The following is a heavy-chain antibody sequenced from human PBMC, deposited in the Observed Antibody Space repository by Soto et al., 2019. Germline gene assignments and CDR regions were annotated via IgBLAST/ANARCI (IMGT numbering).Heavy chain of an antibody. Sequence: SETLSLTCTVSGGSISSSSYYWGWIRQPPGKGLEWIGSIYYSGSTYYNPSLKSRVTISVDTSKNQLSLKLSSVTAADTAVYYFARGVEDYFWSCYYREHPSYFDYWGQGTLVTVSS. V-gene: IGHV4-39*07. CDR2: IYYSGST. J-gene: IGHJ4*02. CDR3: ARGVEDYFWSCYYREHPSYFDY. D-gene: IGHD3-3*01. CDR1: GGSISSSSYY.